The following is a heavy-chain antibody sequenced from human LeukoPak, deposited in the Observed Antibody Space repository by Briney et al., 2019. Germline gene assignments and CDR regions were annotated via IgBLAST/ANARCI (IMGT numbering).Heavy chain of an antibody. Sequence: PGGSLRLSCAASGFTFSDYYMSWIRQAPGKGLEWVSSISSSSSYIYYADSVKGRFTISRDNAKNSLYLQMNSLRAEDTAVYYCAREYSGSYNFDYWGQGTLVTVSS. CDR1: GFTFSDYY. V-gene: IGHV3-11*06. J-gene: IGHJ4*02. CDR2: ISSSSSYI. CDR3: AREYSGSYNFDY. D-gene: IGHD1-26*01.